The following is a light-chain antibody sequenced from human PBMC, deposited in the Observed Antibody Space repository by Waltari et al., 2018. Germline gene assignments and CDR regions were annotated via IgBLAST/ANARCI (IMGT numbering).Light chain of an antibody. J-gene: IGKJ4*01. CDR2: WAS. Sequence: DIVMTQSPDSLAVSLGERATINCKSSQSVLSTSNKTNLDWYQHKPGQPPKVLIYWASTRESGVPDRFSGSGSRTDFTLTISSLQAEDVAVYHCQQYLSSPLTFGGGTKVEIK. CDR1: QSVLSTSNKTN. CDR3: QQYLSSPLT. V-gene: IGKV4-1*01.